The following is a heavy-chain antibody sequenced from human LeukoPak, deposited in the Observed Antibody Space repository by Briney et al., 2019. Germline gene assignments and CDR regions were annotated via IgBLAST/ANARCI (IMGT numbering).Heavy chain of an antibody. CDR1: GGTFSSYA. J-gene: IGHJ4*02. V-gene: IGHV1-69*01. D-gene: IGHD3-3*01. CDR3: ARVGDFCLHCFDY. Sequence: GASVKVSCKASGGTFSSYAISWVRQAPGQGFEWMGGIIPIFGTANYAQKFQGRVTITADESTSTAYMELSSLRSEDTAVYYCARVGDFCLHCFDYWGQGTLVTVSS. CDR2: IIPIFGTA.